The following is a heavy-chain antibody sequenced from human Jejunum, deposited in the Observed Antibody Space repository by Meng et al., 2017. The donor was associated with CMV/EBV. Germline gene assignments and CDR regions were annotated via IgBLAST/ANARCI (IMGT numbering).Heavy chain of an antibody. CDR1: GASISDSSYY. CDR3: ARDPTPDGSDY. D-gene: IGHD3-10*01. V-gene: IGHV4-39*07. CDR2: VYYSGST. J-gene: IGHJ4*02. Sequence: QRQLEEPGPGLVKPSETLSLTCTMSGASISDSSYYWGWIRQPPGKGLEWIGSVYYSGSTYYNPSLESRVTISVDTSKNQFSLKLTSVTAADTATYYCARDPTPDGSDYWGRGTLVTVSS.